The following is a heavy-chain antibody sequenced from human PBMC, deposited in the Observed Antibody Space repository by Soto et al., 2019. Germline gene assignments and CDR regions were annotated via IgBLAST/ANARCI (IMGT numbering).Heavy chain of an antibody. CDR3: ARDPVGVWFGELAFDY. D-gene: IGHD3-10*01. CDR1: GFTFSSYG. J-gene: IGHJ4*02. CDR2: IWYDGSNK. Sequence: QVQLVESGGGVVQPGRSLRLSCAASGFTFSSYGMHWVRQAPGKGLEWVAVIWYDGSNKYYADSVKGRFTISRDNSKNKLYLQMKSLRAEDTAVYYCARDPVGVWFGELAFDYWGQGTLVTVSS. V-gene: IGHV3-33*01.